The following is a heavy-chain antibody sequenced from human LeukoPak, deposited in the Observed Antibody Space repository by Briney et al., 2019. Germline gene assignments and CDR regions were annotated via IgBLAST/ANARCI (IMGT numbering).Heavy chain of an antibody. J-gene: IGHJ5*02. CDR3: ARDPYQLSWFDP. Sequence: GSLRLSCAASGFTFTNSSMNWIRQAPGKGLEWVSSITDSPNYVEYADSVKGRFTISRDDAKNSLYLQMDSLRADDTAVYYCARDPYQLSWFDPWGQGTLVTVSS. CDR2: ITDSPNYV. V-gene: IGHV3-21*01. D-gene: IGHD1-1*01. CDR1: GFTFTNSS.